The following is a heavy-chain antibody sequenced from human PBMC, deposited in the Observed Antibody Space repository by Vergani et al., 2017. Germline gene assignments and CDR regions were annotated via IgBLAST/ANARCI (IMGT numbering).Heavy chain of an antibody. D-gene: IGHD4-17*01. V-gene: IGHV3-30-3*01. CDR1: GFTFSSYA. CDR2: ISYDGSNK. J-gene: IGHJ4*02. Sequence: HVQLVESGGGVVQPGRSLRLSCAASGFTFSSYAMHWVRQAPGKGLEWVAVISYDGSNKYYADSVKGRFTISRDNSKNTLYLQMNSLRAEDTAVYYCARGASGDYVSSFDYWGQGTLVTVSS. CDR3: ARGASGDYVSSFDY.